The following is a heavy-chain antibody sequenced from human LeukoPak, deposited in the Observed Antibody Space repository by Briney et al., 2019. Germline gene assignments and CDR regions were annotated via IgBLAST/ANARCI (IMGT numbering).Heavy chain of an antibody. CDR2: ISGSGGST. V-gene: IGHV3-23*01. CDR3: ARPTLYYDSSGYSDAFDI. D-gene: IGHD3-22*01. J-gene: IGHJ3*02. Sequence: GGSLRLSCAASGFTFSSYAMSWVRQAPGKGLEWVSAISGSGGSTYYADSVKGRFTISRDNAKNSLYLQMNSLRAEDTAVYYCARPTLYYDSSGYSDAFDIWGQGTMVTVSS. CDR1: GFTFSSYA.